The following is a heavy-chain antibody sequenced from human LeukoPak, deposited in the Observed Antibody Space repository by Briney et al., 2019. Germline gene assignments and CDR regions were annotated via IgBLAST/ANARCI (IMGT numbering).Heavy chain of an antibody. D-gene: IGHD3-3*01. V-gene: IGHV3-30*01. CDR1: GFTFSSYA. Sequence: QSGGSLRLSCAASGFTFSSYAMHWVRQAPGKGLEWVAVISYDGSNKYYADSVKGRFTISRDNSKNTLYLQMNSLRAEDTAVYYCARGDYDFWGGYSIYWGQGTLVTVSS. CDR2: ISYDGSNK. J-gene: IGHJ4*02. CDR3: ARGDYDFWGGYSIY.